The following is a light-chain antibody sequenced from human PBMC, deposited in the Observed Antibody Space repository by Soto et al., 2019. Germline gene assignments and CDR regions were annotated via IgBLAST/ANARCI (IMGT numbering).Light chain of an antibody. Sequence: DIQMTQSPSSLSASVGDRVTITCRASQSISTYLNWYQQKAGKAPKVMIHAASSLQSGVPSRFSGSVSGTEFTLSISSLQPEDFGTYYCQQCYSTPFTFAPVTKVDIK. V-gene: IGKV1-39*01. CDR2: AAS. CDR1: QSISTY. J-gene: IGKJ3*01. CDR3: QQCYSTPFT.